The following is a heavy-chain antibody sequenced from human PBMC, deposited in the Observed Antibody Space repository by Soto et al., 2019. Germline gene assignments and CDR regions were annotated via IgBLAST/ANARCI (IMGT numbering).Heavy chain of an antibody. D-gene: IGHD3-3*01. V-gene: IGHV1-69*12. CDR2: IIPIFGTA. J-gene: IGHJ6*02. CDR3: ARDTYDFRQSYYYYYGMDV. Sequence: QVQLVQSGAEVKKPGSSVKVSCKASGGTFSSYAISWVRQAPGQGLEWMGGIIPIFGTANYAQKFQGRVTITADESTSTAYMELSSLRSEDTAVYYCARDTYDFRQSYYYYYGMDVRGQGTTVTVSS. CDR1: GGTFSSYA.